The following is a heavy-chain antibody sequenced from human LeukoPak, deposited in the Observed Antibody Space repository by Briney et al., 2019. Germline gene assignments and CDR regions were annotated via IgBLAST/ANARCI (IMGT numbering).Heavy chain of an antibody. J-gene: IGHJ5*02. D-gene: IGHD5/OR15-5a*01. CDR3: ARDSPTSTRYNWFDP. Sequence: GGSLRLSCAASGFTFSDYEMNWVRQAPGKGLEWVSYISTSGTTMYYAESVKGRFTISRDDAKNSLYLDMNSLRAEDTALYYCARDSPTSTRYNWFDPWGQGTLVTVSS. V-gene: IGHV3-48*03. CDR2: ISTSGTTM. CDR1: GFTFSDYE.